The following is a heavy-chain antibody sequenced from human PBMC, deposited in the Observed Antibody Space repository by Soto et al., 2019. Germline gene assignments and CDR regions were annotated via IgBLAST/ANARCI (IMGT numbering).Heavy chain of an antibody. V-gene: IGHV4-34*01. CDR3: ARGRVKRYSSSWETGYFQH. Sequence: PSETLSLTCAVYGGSFSGYYWIGIRQPPGKGLEWIGEINHSGSTNYNPSLKSRVTISVDTSKNQFSLKLSSVTAADTAVYYCARGRVKRYSSSWETGYFQHWGQGTLVT. J-gene: IGHJ1*01. CDR2: INHSGST. CDR1: GGSFSGYY. D-gene: IGHD6-13*01.